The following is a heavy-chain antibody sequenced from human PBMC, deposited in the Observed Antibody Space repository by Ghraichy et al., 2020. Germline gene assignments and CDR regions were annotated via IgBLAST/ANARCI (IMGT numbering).Heavy chain of an antibody. V-gene: IGHV1-2*02. J-gene: IGHJ6*02. CDR3: ARVYVGYYNGLDV. D-gene: IGHD2-8*01. CDR1: GYTFTGYF. CDR2: INPNSGDT. Sequence: SCKASGYTFTGYFIHWVRQAPGQGLEWMGWINPNSGDTNYAQKFQDRVTMTRDTSISTAYMELSRLRSDDTAVYYCARVYVGYYNGLDVWGQGTTVTVSS.